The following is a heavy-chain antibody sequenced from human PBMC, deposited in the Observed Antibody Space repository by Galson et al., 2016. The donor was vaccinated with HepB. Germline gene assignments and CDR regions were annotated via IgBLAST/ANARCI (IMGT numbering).Heavy chain of an antibody. Sequence: QSGAEVKKPGESLKISCQGFGYIFANYWIDWVRQMPGKGLEWMGIIYPGNSETRYSPSFQGQVTISADKSTSTTYLQWSSLKTSDTAMYYCARQRYFDFWGRGTLVTVSS. CDR3: ARQRYFDF. V-gene: IGHV5-51*01. CDR1: GYIFANYW. CDR2: IYPGNSET. J-gene: IGHJ2*01.